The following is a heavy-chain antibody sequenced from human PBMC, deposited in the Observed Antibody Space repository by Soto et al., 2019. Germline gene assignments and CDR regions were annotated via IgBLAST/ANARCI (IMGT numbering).Heavy chain of an antibody. V-gene: IGHV1-2*02. CDR3: ARDIVVVLGATLHYYGMDV. J-gene: IGHJ6*02. CDR2: INPNSGAT. CDR1: GYTFTGYY. D-gene: IGHD2-15*01. Sequence: ASVKVSCKASGYTFTGYYIQWVRQAPGQGLEWMGWINPNSGATEYAQKFQGRVTMSRDTSISTAYMELSRLRSDDTAVYYCARDIVVVLGATLHYYGMDVWGQGTTVTAP.